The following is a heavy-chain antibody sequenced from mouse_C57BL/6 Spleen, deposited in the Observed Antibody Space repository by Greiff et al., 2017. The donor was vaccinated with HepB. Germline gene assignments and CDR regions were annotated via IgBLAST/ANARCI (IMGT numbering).Heavy chain of an antibody. D-gene: IGHD1-1*01. Sequence: QVQLKESGAELAKPGASVKLSCKASGYTFTSYWMHWVKQRPGQGLEWIGYINPSSGYTKYNQKFKDKATLTADKSSSTAYMQLSSLTYEDSAVYYCARGDYYGSRGDYYAMDYWGQGTSVTVSS. CDR1: GYTFTSYW. CDR2: INPSSGYT. CDR3: ARGDYYGSRGDYYAMDY. V-gene: IGHV1-7*01. J-gene: IGHJ4*01.